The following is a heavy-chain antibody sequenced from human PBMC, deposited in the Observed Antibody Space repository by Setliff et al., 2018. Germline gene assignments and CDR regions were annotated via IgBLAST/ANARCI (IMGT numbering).Heavy chain of an antibody. D-gene: IGHD3-10*01. Sequence: PSETLSLTCTVSGVSISTSSHNWVWIRQSPGQGLEWIVTIYSSGTNYYNLFLQSRVTISLDTSKSRFSLNLGSVTAADKAVYYCTRRRRGRAAFDIWGQGTMVTVSS. V-gene: IGHV4-39*01. CDR1: GVSISTSSHN. CDR3: TRRRRGRAAFDI. J-gene: IGHJ3*02. CDR2: IYSSGTN.